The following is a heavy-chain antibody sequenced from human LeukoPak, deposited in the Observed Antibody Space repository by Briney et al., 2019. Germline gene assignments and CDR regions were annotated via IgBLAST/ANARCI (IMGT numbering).Heavy chain of an antibody. CDR2: INPSGGST. CDR3: ARDNSMGGRGWWFDP. J-gene: IGHJ5*02. Sequence: GASVKISCKAYGYSFTSYYMHWVRQAPGQGLEWMGIINPSGGSTSYAEKFQGRVIMTRDMSTSTDYMELSSLISEDTAVYYCARDNSMGGRGWWFDPWGQETLVTVSS. D-gene: IGHD2-15*01. V-gene: IGHV1-46*01. CDR1: GYSFTSYY.